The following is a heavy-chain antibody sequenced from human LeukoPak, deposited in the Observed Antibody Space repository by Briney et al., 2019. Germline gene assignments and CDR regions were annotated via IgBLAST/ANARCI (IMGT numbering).Heavy chain of an antibody. V-gene: IGHV1-2*02. CDR2: INPKSGDT. CDR3: AKGQWPDY. D-gene: IGHD6-19*01. CDR1: GYTFTGYY. Sequence: ASVKVSCEASGYTFTGYYIHWVRQAPGQGLEWMGWINPKSGDTQYAERFQGRVTLTRDTSISTAYMEVNRLTSDDTAVYYCAKGQWPDYWGQGTLVTVSS. J-gene: IGHJ4*02.